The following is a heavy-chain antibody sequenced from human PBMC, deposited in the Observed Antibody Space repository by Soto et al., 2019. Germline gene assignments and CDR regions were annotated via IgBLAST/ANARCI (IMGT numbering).Heavy chain of an antibody. V-gene: IGHV3-49*04. D-gene: IGHD3-3*01. Sequence: GGSLRLSCVASDFAFSNYGMHWVRQAPGKGLARVGCIRSKAFGGTTQYAASVKGRLTISRDDSKTIAHLQINSLKPEDTAVYYSTRAPDATTVFGVENYGLDVWEQGTRGTVCS. CDR1: DFAFSNYG. J-gene: IGHJ6*01. CDR3: TRAPDATTVFGVENYGLDV. CDR2: IRSKAFGGTT.